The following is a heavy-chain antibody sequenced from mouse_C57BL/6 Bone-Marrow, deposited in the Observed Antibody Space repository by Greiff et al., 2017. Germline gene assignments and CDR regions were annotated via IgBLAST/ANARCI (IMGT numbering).Heavy chain of an antibody. V-gene: IGHV1-64*01. CDR3: ARDYGNLFAY. CDR1: GYTFTSYW. J-gene: IGHJ3*01. D-gene: IGHD2-1*01. CDR2: IHPNSGST. Sequence: QVQLKQPGAELVKPGASVKLSCKASGYTFTSYWMHWVKQRPGQGLEWIGMIHPNSGSTHYNEKFKSKATLTVDKSSSTAYMQLSSLTSEDSAVYYCARDYGNLFAYWGQGPLVTVSA.